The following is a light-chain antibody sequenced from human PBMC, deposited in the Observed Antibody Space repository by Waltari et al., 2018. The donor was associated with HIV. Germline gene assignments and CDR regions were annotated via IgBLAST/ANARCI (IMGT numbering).Light chain of an antibody. CDR1: RSNIGSNH. CDR3: ATWDDSLSGWV. V-gene: IGLV1-47*01. Sequence: QSVLTQPPSASGTPGQRVTISCSGSRSNIGSNHVYWYQQIPGTAPKPLIYRNNQRPSGFPDRFSGSKSGTSASLAISGLRSEDEADYYCATWDDSLSGWVFGGGTKLTVL. CDR2: RNN. J-gene: IGLJ3*02.